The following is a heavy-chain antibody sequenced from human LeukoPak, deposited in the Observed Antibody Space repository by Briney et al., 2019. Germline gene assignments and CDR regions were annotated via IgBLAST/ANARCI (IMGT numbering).Heavy chain of an antibody. V-gene: IGHV4-39*07. D-gene: IGHD2-2*01. CDR3: ARGAVVPAARGWFDP. Sequence: SETLSLTCTVSGGSFRSSSYYWGWIRQTPGKGLEWIGCIYYSGSTYYNPSLKSRVTISVDTSENQFSLKLSTVTAADTAVYYCARGAVVPAARGWFDPWGQGTLVTVSS. CDR2: IYYSGST. J-gene: IGHJ5*02. CDR1: GGSFRSSSYY.